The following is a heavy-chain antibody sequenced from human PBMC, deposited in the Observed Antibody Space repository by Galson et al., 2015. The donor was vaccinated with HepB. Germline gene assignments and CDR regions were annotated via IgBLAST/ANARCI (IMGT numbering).Heavy chain of an antibody. CDR1: GFTVSSNY. CDR3: TLVRENWFDP. CDR2: IYSGGST. J-gene: IGHJ5*02. V-gene: IGHV3-53*01. D-gene: IGHD3-10*02. Sequence: SLRLSCAASGFTVSSNYMSWVRQAPGKGLEWVSVIYSGGSTYYADSVKGRFTISRDNSKNALYLQMNSLRAEDTAVYYCTLVRENWFDPWGQGTLVTVSS.